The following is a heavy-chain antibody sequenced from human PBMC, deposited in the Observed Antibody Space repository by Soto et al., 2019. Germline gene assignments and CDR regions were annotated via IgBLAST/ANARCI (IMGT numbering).Heavy chain of an antibody. J-gene: IGHJ4*02. V-gene: IGHV3-23*01. Sequence: GGSLRLSCAASGFTFSSYAMSWVRQAPGKGLEWVSAISGSGGSTYYADSVKGRFTISRDNSKNTLYLQMNSLRAEDTAVYYCAKALGDYVWGSYRYTGYFDYWGQGTLVTVSS. CDR3: AKALGDYVWGSYRYTGYFDY. CDR1: GFTFSSYA. CDR2: ISGSGGST. D-gene: IGHD3-16*02.